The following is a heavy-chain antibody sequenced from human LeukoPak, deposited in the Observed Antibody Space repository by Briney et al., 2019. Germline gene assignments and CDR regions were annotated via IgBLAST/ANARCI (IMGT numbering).Heavy chain of an antibody. D-gene: IGHD5-12*01. CDR3: ARSLELRLRRQPRGFDY. CDR2: LNPNSGNT. Sequence: SGEASCKAAGHTVTSSDINGGRQATGHRGKGRGWLNPNSGNTGYPQKFQGRVTMTRNTSLSTAYMELSSLRSEDTAVYYCARSLELRLRRQPRGFDYWGQGTLVTVSS. J-gene: IGHJ4*02. V-gene: IGHV1-8*01. CDR1: GHTVTSSD.